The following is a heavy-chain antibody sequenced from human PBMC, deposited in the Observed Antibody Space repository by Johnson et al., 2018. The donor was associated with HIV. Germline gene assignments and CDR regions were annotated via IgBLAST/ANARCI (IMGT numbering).Heavy chain of an antibody. CDR2: ISYDANNK. CDR3: AKQYYGSGGSVHAFDI. D-gene: IGHD3-10*01. Sequence: QVLLVESGGGVVQPGRSLRLSCAASGFTFSSYAMHWVRQAPGKGLEWVAIISYDANNKYYADSVKGRFTVSRDNSKNTVYLQMNSLRAEDTAVYYCAKQYYGSGGSVHAFDIWGQGTMVTVSS. CDR1: GFTFSSYA. J-gene: IGHJ3*02. V-gene: IGHV3-30*18.